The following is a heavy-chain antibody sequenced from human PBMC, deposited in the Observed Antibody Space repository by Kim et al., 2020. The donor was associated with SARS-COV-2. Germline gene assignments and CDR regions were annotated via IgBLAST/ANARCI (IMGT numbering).Heavy chain of an antibody. J-gene: IGHJ5*02. CDR1: GFTFSSYS. Sequence: GGSLRLSCAASGFTFSSYSMNWVRQALGKGLEWVSSISSSSSYIYYADSVKGRFTISRDNAKNSLYLQMNSLRAEDTAVYYCARVRLVWGVPRQTWFVPWGQGPLLTVS. CDR3: ARVRLVWGVPRQTWFVP. CDR2: ISSSSSYI. D-gene: IGHD3-3*01. V-gene: IGHV3-21*01.